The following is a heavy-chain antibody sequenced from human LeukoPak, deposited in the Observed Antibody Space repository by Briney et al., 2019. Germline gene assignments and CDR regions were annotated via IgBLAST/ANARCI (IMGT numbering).Heavy chain of an antibody. CDR1: GVKFEGYA. V-gene: IGHV3-43*02. CDR3: VKDDFCPECAFDV. CDR2: ISGDGGNT. J-gene: IGHJ3*01. Sequence: PGGSLRLSCAASGVKFEGYAMHWVRQRPGKGLEWVSLISGDGGNTYYADSVKGRFTISRDNSKNSLYLQMKSLRTEDTALYYCVKDDFCPECAFDVWGQGTMVTVSS. D-gene: IGHD3-3*01.